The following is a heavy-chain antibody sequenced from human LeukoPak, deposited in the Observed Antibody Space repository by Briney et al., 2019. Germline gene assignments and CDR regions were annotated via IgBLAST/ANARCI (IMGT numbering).Heavy chain of an antibody. CDR2: IYYSGST. V-gene: IGHV4-59*01. J-gene: IGHJ6*02. Sequence: SETLSLTCAVYGGSFSGYYWSWIRQPPGKGLEWIGYIYYSGSTNYNPSLKSRVTISVDTSKNQFSLKLSSVTAADTAVYYCARAIAAQGYYYYGMDVWGQGTTVTVSS. CDR3: ARAIAAQGYYYYGMDV. D-gene: IGHD6-6*01. CDR1: GGSFSGYY.